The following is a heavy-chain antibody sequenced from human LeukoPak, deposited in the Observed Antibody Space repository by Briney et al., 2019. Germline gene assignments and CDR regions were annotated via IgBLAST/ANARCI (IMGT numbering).Heavy chain of an antibody. Sequence: GGSLRLSCAASGFTVSSNYMSWVRQAPGKRLEWVSVIYSGGSTYYADSVKGRFTISRDNSKNTLYLQMNSLRAEDTAVYYCARDGDDYGDYGLDYWGQGTLVTVSS. V-gene: IGHV3-66*01. CDR1: GFTVSSNY. CDR3: ARDGDDYGDYGLDY. J-gene: IGHJ4*01. D-gene: IGHD4-17*01. CDR2: IYSGGST.